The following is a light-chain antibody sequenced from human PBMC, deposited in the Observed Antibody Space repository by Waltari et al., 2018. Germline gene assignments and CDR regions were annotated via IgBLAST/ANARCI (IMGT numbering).Light chain of an antibody. J-gene: IGLJ2*01. CDR1: SSDVGGYNY. CDR3: SSYTSSSVV. V-gene: IGLV2-14*03. CDR2: DAD. Sequence: QSALSQPASVSGSPGQSITISCTGTSSDVGGYNYVSWYQQHPGKAPKRMIYDADDRPSGVSNRFSGSKSGNTASLTISGLQAEDEADYYCSSYTSSSVVFGGGTKLTVL.